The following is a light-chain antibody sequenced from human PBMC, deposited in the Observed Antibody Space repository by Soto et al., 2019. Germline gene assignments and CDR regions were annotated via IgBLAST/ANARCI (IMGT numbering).Light chain of an antibody. Sequence: QSVLTQPPSVSEAPRQRVTISCSGGTSNIGNNAVNWYQQLPGKAPKLLIYYDDLLPSGVSDRFSGSKSGTSASLAISGLQSEDEAEYFCAAWDDSLNGVVFGGGTKVTVL. J-gene: IGLJ2*01. CDR1: TSNIGNNA. CDR3: AAWDDSLNGVV. CDR2: YDD. V-gene: IGLV1-36*01.